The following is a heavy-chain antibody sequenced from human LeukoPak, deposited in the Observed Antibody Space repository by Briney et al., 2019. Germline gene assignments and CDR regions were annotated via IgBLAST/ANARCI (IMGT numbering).Heavy chain of an antibody. V-gene: IGHV4-30-4*01. D-gene: IGHD6-13*01. Sequence: SETLSLTCTVSGGSISSGDYYWSWLRQPPGKGLEWIGYIYYSGSTYYNPSLKSRVTISVDTSKNQFSLKLSPVTAADTAVYYCASSYSSSWYYFDYWGQGTLVAVSS. J-gene: IGHJ4*02. CDR2: IYYSGST. CDR1: GGSISSGDYY. CDR3: ASSYSSSWYYFDY.